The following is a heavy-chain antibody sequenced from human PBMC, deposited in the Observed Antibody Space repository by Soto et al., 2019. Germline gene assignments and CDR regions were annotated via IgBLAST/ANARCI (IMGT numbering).Heavy chain of an antibody. CDR1: GFTFSSYG. V-gene: IGHV3-30*18. J-gene: IGHJ4*02. D-gene: IGHD2-2*01. CDR2: ISYDGSNK. Sequence: QVQLVESGGGVVQPGRSLRLSCAASGFTFSSYGMHWVRQAPGKGLEWVAVISYDGSNKYYADSVKGRFTISRDNSKNTLYLHMNSLRAEDTAVYYCAKGRQFVPAAMPDYWGQGTLVTVSS. CDR3: AKGRQFVPAAMPDY.